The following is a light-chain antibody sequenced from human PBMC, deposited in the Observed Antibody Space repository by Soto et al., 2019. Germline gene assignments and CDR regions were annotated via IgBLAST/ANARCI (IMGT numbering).Light chain of an antibody. Sequence: SYELTQPPSLSVSPGQTASITCFGDNLGEEVVSWYQVRPGQSPLLVIYQDFKRPSGIPERFSGSNSGNTATLTISGTQAMDEADYYCQVWAEDTLVFGGGTKLTVL. V-gene: IGLV3-1*01. J-gene: IGLJ2*01. CDR2: QDF. CDR3: QVWAEDTLV. CDR1: NLGEEV.